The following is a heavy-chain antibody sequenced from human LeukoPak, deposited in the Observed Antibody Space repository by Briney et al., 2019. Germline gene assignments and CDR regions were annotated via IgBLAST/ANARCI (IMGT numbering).Heavy chain of an antibody. J-gene: IGHJ4*02. V-gene: IGHV1-2*06. CDR1: GYTFTCYY. D-gene: IGHD3-22*01. Sequence: GASVKVSCKASGYTFTCYYMHWVRQAPGQGLEWMGRINPNSGGTNYAQKFQGRVTMTRDTSISTAYMELSRLRSDDTAVYYCARERPYDSSGYSIDYWGQGTLVTVSS. CDR2: INPNSGGT. CDR3: ARERPYDSSGYSIDY.